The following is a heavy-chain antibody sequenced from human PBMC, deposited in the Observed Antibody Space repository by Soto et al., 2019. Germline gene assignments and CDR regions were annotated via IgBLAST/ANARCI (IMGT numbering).Heavy chain of an antibody. D-gene: IGHD1-1*01. Sequence: QVHLVQSGAEVKKPGASVKVSCKGSGYIFTTYGITWVRQAPGQGLEWMGRISAHNGNTNYAQKLQGRVTVTRDTSTSTAYIELRNLRSDDTAVYYCARGRYGDYWGQGALVTVSS. CDR2: ISAHNGNT. J-gene: IGHJ4*02. CDR1: GYIFTTYG. CDR3: ARGRYGDY. V-gene: IGHV1-18*01.